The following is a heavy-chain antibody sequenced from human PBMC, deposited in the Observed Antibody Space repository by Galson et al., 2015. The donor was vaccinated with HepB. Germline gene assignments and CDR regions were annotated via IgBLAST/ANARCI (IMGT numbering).Heavy chain of an antibody. V-gene: IGHV3-53*01. CDR3: ARVERAWAFDI. CDR2: IYSGGST. CDR1: GFTVSSPY. Sequence: SLRLAFAASGFTVSSPYMRWVRQAPGKGLEWVSVIYSGGSTYYADSVKGRFTISRDESKNTLHLQMNSLRAEDTAVYYCARVERAWAFDIWGQGTMVTVSS. D-gene: IGHD1-26*01. J-gene: IGHJ3*02.